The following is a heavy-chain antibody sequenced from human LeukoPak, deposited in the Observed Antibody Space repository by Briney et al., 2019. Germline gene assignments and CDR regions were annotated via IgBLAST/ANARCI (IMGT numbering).Heavy chain of an antibody. CDR2: ISAYNGNT. CDR1: GYSFTTYH. CDR3: ARDYITFGGLILDY. J-gene: IGHJ4*02. D-gene: IGHD3-16*02. Sequence: ASVKVSCKASGYSFTTYHMHWVRQAPGQGLEWMGWISAYNGNTNYAQKLQGRVTMTTDTSTSTAYMELRSLRSDDTAVYYCARDYITFGGLILDYWGQGTLVTVSS. V-gene: IGHV1-18*04.